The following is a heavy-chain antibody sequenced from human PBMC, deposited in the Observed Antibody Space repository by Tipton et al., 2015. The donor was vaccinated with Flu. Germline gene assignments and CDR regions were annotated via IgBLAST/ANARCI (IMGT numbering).Heavy chain of an antibody. CDR1: GYTFTSYG. V-gene: IGHV1-18*04. J-gene: IGHJ6*03. CDR3: ARVSVLFVVSMDV. Sequence: QLVQSGAEVKKPGASVKVSCKASGYTFTSYGISWVRQAPGQGLEWMGWISAYNGNTNYAQKLQGRVTMTTDTSTSTAFMELSSLRADGTAVFYCARVSVLFVVSMDVWDKGTTVPVSS. CDR2: ISAYNGNT. D-gene: IGHD3-10*02.